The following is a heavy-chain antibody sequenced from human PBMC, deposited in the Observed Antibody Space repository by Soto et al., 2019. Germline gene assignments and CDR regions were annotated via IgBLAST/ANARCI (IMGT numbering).Heavy chain of an antibody. CDR1: GFTFSYYA. CDR2: ISNDGSNK. J-gene: IGHJ4*02. Sequence: QVQLVESGGGVVQPGRSLRLSCPASGFTFSYYALHWVRQAPGKGLEWVAYISNDGSNKLYTDSVKGRFTISRDNSKNTLYLEMNSLSAEDTAVYYCARAGGGYLDYWGQGSLVTVSS. V-gene: IGHV3-30*04. D-gene: IGHD2-15*01. CDR3: ARAGGGYLDY.